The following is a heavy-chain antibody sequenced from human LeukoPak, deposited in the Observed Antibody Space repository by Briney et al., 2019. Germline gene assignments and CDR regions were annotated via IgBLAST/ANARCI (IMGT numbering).Heavy chain of an antibody. V-gene: IGHV3-66*02. J-gene: IGHJ4*02. CDR2: VYGGNTS. D-gene: IGHD6-13*01. Sequence: AGGSLRLSCAASGFTVSTNNMSWFPKAPGKGLELVSVVYGGNTSYYADSVKGRFTISRDTSKNTVHLQMNSLRTEDTAVYYCARAYGSNSNDYWGQGTLVTVSS. CDR3: ARAYGSNSNDY. CDR1: GFTVSTNN.